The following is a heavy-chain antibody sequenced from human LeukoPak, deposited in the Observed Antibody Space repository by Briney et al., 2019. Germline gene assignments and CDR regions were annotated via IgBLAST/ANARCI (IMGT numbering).Heavy chain of an antibody. V-gene: IGHV4-59*01. CDR3: ARVGIMGYYDSSGYSYFDY. Sequence: PSETLSLTCTASGGSISSYYWSWIRQPPGKGLEWIGYIYYSGSTNYNPSLKSRVTISVDTSKNQFSLKLSSVTAADTAVYYCARVGIMGYYDSSGYSYFDYWGQGTLVTVSS. J-gene: IGHJ4*02. CDR1: GGSISSYY. D-gene: IGHD3-22*01. CDR2: IYYSGST.